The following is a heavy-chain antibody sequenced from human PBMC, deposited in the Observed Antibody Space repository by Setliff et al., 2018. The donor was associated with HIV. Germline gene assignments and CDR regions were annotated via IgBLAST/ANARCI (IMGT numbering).Heavy chain of an antibody. Sequence: ASVKVSCKASGYTFTSYGISWVRQAPGQGLEWMGWISAYNGNTNYAQKLQGRVTMTTDTSTSTAYMELRSLRTEDTAVYYCTKPTTVVTSYYFDSWGQGTQVTVSS. J-gene: IGHJ4*02. D-gene: IGHD4-17*01. CDR3: TKPTTVVTSYYFDS. V-gene: IGHV1-18*01. CDR2: ISAYNGNT. CDR1: GYTFTSYG.